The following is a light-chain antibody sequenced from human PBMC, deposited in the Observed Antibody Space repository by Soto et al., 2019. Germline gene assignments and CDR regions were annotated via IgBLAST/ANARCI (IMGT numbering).Light chain of an antibody. CDR2: GAS. V-gene: IGKV3-20*01. J-gene: IGKJ1*01. Sequence: EIVLTQSPGTLSLSPGERATVSCRASQSVGSNYLAWYQRKPGQAPRLLIYGASSRATGVPDRFSGSGSGTDFTLTISRLEPEDFAVYYCQQYGSSPWTFGQGTKVE. CDR1: QSVGSNY. CDR3: QQYGSSPWT.